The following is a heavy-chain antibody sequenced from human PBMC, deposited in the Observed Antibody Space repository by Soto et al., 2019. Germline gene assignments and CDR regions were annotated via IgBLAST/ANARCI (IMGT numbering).Heavy chain of an antibody. Sequence: EVQLVESGGGLIQPGGSLRLSCAVSGFTVSNNYMSWVRQAPGKGLEGVSVIYSGGYTAYGDSVKGRFTISRDNSKNNINLKGHSRRAADRVVYYGGVGGGGGGYWGQGTLVTVSS. D-gene: IGHD3-16*01. CDR1: GFTVSNNY. CDR3: GVGGGGGGY. J-gene: IGHJ4*02. V-gene: IGHV3-53*01. CDR2: IYSGGYT.